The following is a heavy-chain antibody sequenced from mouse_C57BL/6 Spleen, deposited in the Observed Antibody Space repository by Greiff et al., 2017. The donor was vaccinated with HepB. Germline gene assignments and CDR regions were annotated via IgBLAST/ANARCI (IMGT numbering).Heavy chain of an antibody. CDR1: GYTFTSYW. D-gene: IGHD2-1*01. Sequence: VKLQQPGAELVMPGASVKLSCKASGYTFTSYWMHWVKQRPGQGLEWIGEIDPSDSYTNYNQKFKGKSTLTVDKSSSTAYMQLSSLTSEDSAVYYCARGGNYLFDYWGQGTTLTVSS. CDR3: ARGGNYLFDY. V-gene: IGHV1-69*01. J-gene: IGHJ2*01. CDR2: IDPSDSYT.